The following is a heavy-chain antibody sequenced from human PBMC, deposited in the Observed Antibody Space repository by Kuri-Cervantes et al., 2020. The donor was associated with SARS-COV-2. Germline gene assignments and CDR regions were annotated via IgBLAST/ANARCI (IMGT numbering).Heavy chain of an antibody. Sequence: ASVNVSCKASGYTFTSYGISWVRQAPGQGLEWMGWISAYNGNTNYAQKLRGRVTMTTDTSTSTAYMELSRLRSDDTAVYYCATGLRPWAFDIWGQGTMVTVSS. CDR1: GYTFTSYG. V-gene: IGHV1-18*01. J-gene: IGHJ3*02. D-gene: IGHD1-1*01. CDR3: ATGLRPWAFDI. CDR2: ISAYNGNT.